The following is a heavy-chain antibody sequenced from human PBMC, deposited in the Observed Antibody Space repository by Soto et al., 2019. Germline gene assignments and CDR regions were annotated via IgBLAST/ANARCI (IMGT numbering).Heavy chain of an antibody. D-gene: IGHD3-22*01. CDR1: GYTFTGYY. V-gene: IGHV1-2*02. Sequence: PGPPVKVSCKASGYTFTGYYMHWVRQAPGQGLEWMGWINPNSGGTNYAQKFQGRVTMTRDTSISTAYMELSRLRSDDTAVYYCARGPYYYDSSGYYYPYWGQGTLVTVSS. J-gene: IGHJ4*02. CDR3: ARGPYYYDSSGYYYPY. CDR2: INPNSGGT.